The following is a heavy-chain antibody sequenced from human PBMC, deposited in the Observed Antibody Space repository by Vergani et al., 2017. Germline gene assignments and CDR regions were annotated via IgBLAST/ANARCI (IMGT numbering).Heavy chain of an antibody. D-gene: IGHD2-21*01. CDR2: ISGSGGNT. J-gene: IGHJ6*02. V-gene: IGHV3-23*01. Sequence: EVQLLESGGNLIQPGGSLRLSCGASGFTFSSYAMTWVRLAPGKGLQWVSAISGSGGNTFYTDSVMGRFTISRDNSKDTLYLQMISLRVEDTAIYYCAKARDPNCKGGNCYSYYYGLDLWGQGTTVTVSS. CDR3: AKARDPNCKGGNCYSYYYGLDL. CDR1: GFTFSSYA.